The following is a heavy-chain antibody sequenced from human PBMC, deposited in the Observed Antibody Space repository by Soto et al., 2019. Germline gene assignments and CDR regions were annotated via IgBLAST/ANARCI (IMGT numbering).Heavy chain of an antibody. D-gene: IGHD1-1*01. Sequence: ESGGGVVQPGRSLRLSCAASGFIFSTYGMHWVRQAPGKGLEWVAVISYDGSNKYYPDSVKGRFTISRDNSKNTLYLQMNSLRAEDTAVYYCARDLETGFSHPGDYWGQGTLVTVSS. CDR3: ARDLETGFSHPGDY. V-gene: IGHV3-30*03. CDR1: GFIFSTYG. J-gene: IGHJ4*02. CDR2: ISYDGSNK.